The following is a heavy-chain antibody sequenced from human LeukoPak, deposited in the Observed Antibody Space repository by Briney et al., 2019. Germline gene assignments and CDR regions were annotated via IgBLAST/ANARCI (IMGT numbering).Heavy chain of an antibody. D-gene: IGHD6-25*01. V-gene: IGHV4-59*01. CDR3: ATEIEYSSAPGGY. CDR2: IYYGGST. CDR1: GGSISNYY. J-gene: IGHJ4*02. Sequence: PSETLSLTCTVSGGSISNYYWSWIRQPPGKGLEWIGYIYYGGSTNYNPSLKSRVTISVDSSKNQFSLRLASVTPADTAVYYCATEIEYSSAPGGYWGQGTLVTVSS.